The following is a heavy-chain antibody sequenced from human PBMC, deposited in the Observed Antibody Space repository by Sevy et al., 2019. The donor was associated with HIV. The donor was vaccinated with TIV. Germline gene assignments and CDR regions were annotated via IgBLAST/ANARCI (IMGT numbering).Heavy chain of an antibody. J-gene: IGHJ4*02. D-gene: IGHD6-19*01. V-gene: IGHV4-4*02. Sequence: TLSLTCAVSGGSISSSNWWSWVRQPPGKGLEWIGEIYHSGSTNYNPSLKSRVTISVDKSKNQFSLKLSSVTAADTAVYYCARGEVAVAGTTYYFDYWGQGTLVTVSS. CDR2: IYHSGST. CDR3: ARGEVAVAGTTYYFDY. CDR1: GGSISSSNW.